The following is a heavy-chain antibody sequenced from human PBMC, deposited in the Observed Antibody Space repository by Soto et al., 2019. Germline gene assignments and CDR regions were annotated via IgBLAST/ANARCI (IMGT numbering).Heavy chain of an antibody. V-gene: IGHV4-39*01. D-gene: IGHD3-22*01. CDR3: ARVLDYYDSSGNRLNWFDP. CDR2: IYYSGST. J-gene: IGHJ5*02. CDR1: GGSISSSSYY. Sequence: SETLSLTCTVSGGSISSSSYYWGWIRQPPGKGLEWIGSIYYSGSTYYNPSLKSRVTISVDTSKNQFSLKLSSVTAADTAVYYCARVLDYYDSSGNRLNWFDPWGQGTLVTISS.